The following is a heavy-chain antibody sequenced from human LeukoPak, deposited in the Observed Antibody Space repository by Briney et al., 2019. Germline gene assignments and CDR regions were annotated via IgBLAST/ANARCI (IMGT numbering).Heavy chain of an antibody. Sequence: GGSLRLSCAASGFTFSDYYMSWIRQAPGKGLEWVSYISSSGSTIYYADSVKGRFTISRDNAKNSLYLQMNSLRAEDTAVYYCARVPMYYYYYMDVWGKGTTVTVSS. CDR2: ISSSGSTI. J-gene: IGHJ6*03. CDR1: GFTFSDYY. V-gene: IGHV3-11*04. CDR3: ARVPMYYYYYMDV. D-gene: IGHD1-1*01.